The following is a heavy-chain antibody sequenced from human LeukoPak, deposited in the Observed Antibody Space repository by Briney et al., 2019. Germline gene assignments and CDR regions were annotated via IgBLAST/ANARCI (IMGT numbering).Heavy chain of an antibody. CDR2: MNPNSGYT. CDR3: ASERYSVYGSSPLEI. Sequence: ASVKVSCKASGYTFTSYDINWVRQATGQGLEWMGWMNPNSGYTGYAQKFQGRVTMTRDTSIRTGYMELTRLRSDDTAIYFCASERYSVYGSSPLEIWGPGTMVIVSS. CDR1: GYTFTSYD. V-gene: IGHV1-8*02. J-gene: IGHJ3*02. D-gene: IGHD5/OR15-5a*01.